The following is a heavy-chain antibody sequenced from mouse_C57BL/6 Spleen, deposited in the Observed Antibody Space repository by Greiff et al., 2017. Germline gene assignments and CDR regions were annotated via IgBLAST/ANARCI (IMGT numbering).Heavy chain of an antibody. CDR2: IWSGGST. J-gene: IGHJ4*01. D-gene: IGHD1-1*01. CDR1: GFSLTSYG. V-gene: IGHV2-2*01. CDR3: ARNAVVARYAMDY. Sequence: VKLMESGPGLVQPSQSLSITCTVSGFSLTSYGVNWVRQSPGKGLEWLGVIWSGGSTDYNAAFISRLSISKDNTKSQVFFKMNSLQAADTDIYYCARNAVVARYAMDYWGQGTSVTVSS.